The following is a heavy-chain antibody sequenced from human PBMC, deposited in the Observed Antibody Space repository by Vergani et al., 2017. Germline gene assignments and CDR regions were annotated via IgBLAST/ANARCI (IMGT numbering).Heavy chain of an antibody. CDR2: INPNSCST. J-gene: IGHJ4*02. V-gene: IGHV1-2*02. Sequence: QVQLVQSGAEVEKPGASVKVSCKASGYTFTGYYMHWVRQAPGQGLEWMGWINPNSCSTNYAQKFQGRVTMTRDTSISTAYMELSWLRSDDTAVYYCAIGELNDYWGQGTLVTVSS. CDR1: GYTFTGYY. CDR3: AIGELNDY. D-gene: IGHD3-10*01.